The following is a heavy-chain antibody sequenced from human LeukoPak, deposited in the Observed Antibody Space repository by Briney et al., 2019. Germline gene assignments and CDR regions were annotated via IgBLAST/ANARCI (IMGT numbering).Heavy chain of an antibody. V-gene: IGHV3-23*01. D-gene: IGHD1-26*01. CDR1: GFTFSSYA. CDR3: AKDKGWGYSTYDFYGMDV. J-gene: IGHJ6*02. CDR2: ISGSGGNT. Sequence: GGSLRLSCAASGFTFSSYAMSWVRQAPGRGLEWVSAISGSGGNTYYADSVKGRFTISRDNSKNTLYPQMNSLRAEDTAVYYCAKDKGWGYSTYDFYGMDVWGQGTTVTVSS.